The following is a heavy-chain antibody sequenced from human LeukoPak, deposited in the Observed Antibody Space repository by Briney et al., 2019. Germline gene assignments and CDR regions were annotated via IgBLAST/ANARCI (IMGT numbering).Heavy chain of an antibody. V-gene: IGHV3-23*01. Sequence: PGGSLRLSCAASGFMFSSYGMSWVRQAPGKGLEWVSAISGNGATTYYADSVKGRFTISRDNSKNTLYLRMNSLRVKDTAVYYCAKDLGWGLDYWGQGTLASVSS. J-gene: IGHJ4*02. CDR1: GFMFSSYG. CDR2: ISGNGATT. D-gene: IGHD4-23*01. CDR3: AKDLGWGLDY.